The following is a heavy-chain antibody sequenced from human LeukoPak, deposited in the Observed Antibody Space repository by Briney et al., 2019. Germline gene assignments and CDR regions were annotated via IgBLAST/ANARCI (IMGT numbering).Heavy chain of an antibody. J-gene: IGHJ4*02. CDR2: ISWNSGSI. D-gene: IGHD4-17*01. CDR1: GFTFDDYA. Sequence: GGSLRLSCAASGFTFDDYAMHWVRQAPGKGLEWVSGISWNSGSIGYADSVKGRFTISRDNSKNTLYLQMNSLRAEDTAVYYCARDVYGDSSFTHFDYWGQGTLVTVSS. V-gene: IGHV3-9*01. CDR3: ARDVYGDSSFTHFDY.